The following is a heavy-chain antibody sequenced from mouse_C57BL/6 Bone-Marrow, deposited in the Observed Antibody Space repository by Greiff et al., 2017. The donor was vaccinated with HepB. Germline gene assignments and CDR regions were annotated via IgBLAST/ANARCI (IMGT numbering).Heavy chain of an antibody. J-gene: IGHJ4*01. D-gene: IGHD2-4*01. CDR2: IDPSDSYT. CDR3: ARLRDYAGSAMDY. CDR1: GYTFTSYW. Sequence: QVQLQQPGAELVKPGASVKLSCKASGYTFTSYWMQWVKQRPGQGLEWIGEIDPSDSYTNYNQKFKGKATLTVDTSSSTAYMQLSSLTSEDSAVYYCARLRDYAGSAMDYWGQGTSVTVSS. V-gene: IGHV1-50*01.